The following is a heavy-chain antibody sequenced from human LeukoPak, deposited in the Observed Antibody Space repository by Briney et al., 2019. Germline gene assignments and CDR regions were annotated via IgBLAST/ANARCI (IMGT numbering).Heavy chain of an antibody. CDR2: IYTSGST. J-gene: IGHJ6*02. CDR3: ARDGYCSSTSCLPPSKYYYYGMDV. CDR1: GGSISSYY. D-gene: IGHD2-2*03. V-gene: IGHV4-4*07. Sequence: SETLSLTCTVSGGSISSYYWSWIRQPAGKGLEWIGRIYTSGSTNHNPSLKSRVTMSVDTSKNQFSLKLSSVTAADTAVYYCARDGYCSSTSCLPPSKYYYYGMDVWGQGTTVTVSS.